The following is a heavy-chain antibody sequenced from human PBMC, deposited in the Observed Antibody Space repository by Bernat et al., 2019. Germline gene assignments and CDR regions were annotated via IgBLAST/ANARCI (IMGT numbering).Heavy chain of an antibody. J-gene: IGHJ3*02. V-gene: IGHV1-69*01. Sequence: QVQLVQSGAEVKKPGSSVKVSGKASGGTFSSYATSWVRQAPGKGLEWMGGIIPIFGTANYAQKFQGRVTITADASTTTAYMALSSLISEDTAVYYCARDQHDFVDAFDIWGQGPMVTVSS. D-gene: IGHD2-21*02. CDR1: GGTFSSYA. CDR3: ARDQHDFVDAFDI. CDR2: IIPIFGTA.